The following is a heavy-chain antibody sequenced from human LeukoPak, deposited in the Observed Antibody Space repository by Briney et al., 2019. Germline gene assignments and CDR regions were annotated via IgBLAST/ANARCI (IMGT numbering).Heavy chain of an antibody. V-gene: IGHV3-21*04. CDR1: GFTFSGYS. CDR3: AKSLTMTTRIHSIDL. D-gene: IGHD4-17*01. Sequence: PGGSLRLSCAASGFTFSGYSMNWVRQAPGKGLEWVSYISGSSTYIYYGDSVKGRFTISRDNAKNSLYLQMNSLRAEDTAVYYCAKSLTMTTRIHSIDLRGQGTLVTVSS. CDR2: ISGSSTYI. J-gene: IGHJ4*02.